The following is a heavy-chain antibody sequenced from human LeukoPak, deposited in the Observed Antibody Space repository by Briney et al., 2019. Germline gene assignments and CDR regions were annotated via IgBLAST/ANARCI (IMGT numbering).Heavy chain of an antibody. J-gene: IGHJ4*02. D-gene: IGHD3-22*01. Sequence: GGSLRLSCAASGFTFSGYAMSWVRQAPGKGLEWVSVIYSGGSTYYADSVKGRFTISRDNSKNTLYPQMNSLRAEDTAVYYCASGRSGYEAQWGQGTLVTVSS. CDR2: IYSGGST. CDR1: GFTFSGYA. V-gene: IGHV3-53*01. CDR3: ASGRSGYEAQ.